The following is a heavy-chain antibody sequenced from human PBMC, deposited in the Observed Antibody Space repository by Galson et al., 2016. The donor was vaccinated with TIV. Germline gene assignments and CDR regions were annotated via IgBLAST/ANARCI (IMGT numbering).Heavy chain of an antibody. CDR3: ARDHNSTTCHIYYYGMDV. V-gene: IGHV4-38-2*02. D-gene: IGHD2-2*02. CDR2: IYHTGST. J-gene: IGHJ6*02. Sequence: LSLTCTVSGYSISSGYYWGWIRQPPGKGLEWIGNIYHTGSTYSNPSLRSRLTMSVDTSKNQFSLILNSVTAADTAVYYCARDHNSTTCHIYYYGMDVWGQGTTVTVSS. CDR1: GYSISSGYY.